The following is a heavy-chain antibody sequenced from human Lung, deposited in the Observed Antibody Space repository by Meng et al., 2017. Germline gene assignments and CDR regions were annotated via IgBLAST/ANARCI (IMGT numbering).Heavy chain of an antibody. CDR3: SGHVDY. Sequence: VDFGRGYVQPGASLRLSWASSGFTVSNAWRTWVRQAPGKGLEWIGRMKSNVDGGTVDYAAAVKGRFFISRDDSENTFYLQMNSLKTEDTAVYYCSGHVDYWGHGTLVTVSS. CDR2: MKSNVDGGTV. J-gene: IGHJ4*01. V-gene: IGHV3-15*01. CDR1: GFTVSNAW.